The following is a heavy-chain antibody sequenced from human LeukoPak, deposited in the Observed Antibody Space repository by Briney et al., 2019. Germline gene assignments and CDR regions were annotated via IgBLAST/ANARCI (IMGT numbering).Heavy chain of an antibody. J-gene: IGHJ4*02. CDR3: AKGLGDLSFIVDY. CDR2: IYSGGST. Sequence: GGSLRLSCAASGFTVSSNYMSWVRQAPGKGLEWVSVIYSGGSTYYADSVKGRFTISRDNSKNTLYLQMNSLRAEDTAVYYCAKGLGDLSFIVDYWGQGTLVTVSS. V-gene: IGHV3-66*01. CDR1: GFTVSSNY. D-gene: IGHD3-16*02.